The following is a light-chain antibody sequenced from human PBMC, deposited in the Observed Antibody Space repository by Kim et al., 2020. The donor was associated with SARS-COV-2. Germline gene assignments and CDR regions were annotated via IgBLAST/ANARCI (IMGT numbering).Light chain of an antibody. J-gene: IGLJ1*01. CDR3: TSYSSTTTLYV. CDR2: DVT. V-gene: IGLV2-14*03. Sequence: QSALTQPASVSGSPGQSITISCTGTDSDVGAFNFVSWYQKHPDKAPKLMIYDVTYRPSGISTRFSGSKSGKTASLTISGLQADDEADYFCTSYSSTTTLYVFGTGTKVTVL. CDR1: DSDVGAFNF.